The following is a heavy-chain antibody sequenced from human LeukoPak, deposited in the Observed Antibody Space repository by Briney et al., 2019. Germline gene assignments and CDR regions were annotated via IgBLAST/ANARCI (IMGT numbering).Heavy chain of an antibody. CDR2: ISGSGGST. D-gene: IGHD4-17*01. CDR3: AKEPDYGDYVGNWFDP. Sequence: QAGGPLRLSCAASGFTFSSYAMSWVRQAPGKGLEWVSAISGSGGSTYYADSVKGRFTISRDNSKNTLYLQMNSLRAEDTAVYYCAKEPDYGDYVGNWFDPWGQGTLVTVSS. V-gene: IGHV3-23*01. CDR1: GFTFSSYA. J-gene: IGHJ5*02.